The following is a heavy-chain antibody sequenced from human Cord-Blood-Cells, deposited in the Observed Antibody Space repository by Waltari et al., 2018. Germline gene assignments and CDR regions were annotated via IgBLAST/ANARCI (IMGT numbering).Heavy chain of an antibody. J-gene: IGHJ4*02. CDR1: GYTFTSYA. CDR3: ARGSDSTIFGVVIAHFDY. D-gene: IGHD3-3*01. Sequence: QVQLVQSGAEVKKRGASVKVSCKASGYTFTSYAMHWVRQAPGQRLEWMGWINAGNGNTKYSQKFQGRVTITRDTSANTAYMELSSLRSEDTAVYYCARGSDSTIFGVVIAHFDYWGQGTLVTVSS. V-gene: IGHV1-3*01. CDR2: INAGNGNT.